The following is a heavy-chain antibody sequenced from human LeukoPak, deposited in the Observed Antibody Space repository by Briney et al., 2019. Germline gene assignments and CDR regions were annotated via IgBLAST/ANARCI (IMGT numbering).Heavy chain of an antibody. D-gene: IGHD3-22*01. CDR1: GGSISSYY. J-gene: IGHJ4*02. CDR2: IYTRGST. CDR3: ARVDDSSGY. Sequence: SETLSLTCTVSGGSISSYYWSWIRQPPGKGLEWIGYIYTRGSTNYNPSLKSRVTISVDTSKNQFSLKLSSVTAADTAVYYCARVDDSSGYWGQGTLVTVSS. V-gene: IGHV4-4*09.